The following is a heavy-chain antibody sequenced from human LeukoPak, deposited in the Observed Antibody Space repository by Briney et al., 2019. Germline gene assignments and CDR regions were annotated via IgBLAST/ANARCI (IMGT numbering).Heavy chain of an antibody. V-gene: IGHV3-21*01. D-gene: IGHD3-10*01. Sequence: GGSLRLSCAASGFTFSSYSMNWVRQAPGKGLEWVSSISSSSSYIYFADSVKGRFTISRDNAKNSLYLQMNSLRAEDTAVYYCARSGRGVDSFYFYMDVWGKGTTVTVSS. J-gene: IGHJ6*03. CDR2: ISSSSSYI. CDR1: GFTFSSYS. CDR3: ARSGRGVDSFYFYMDV.